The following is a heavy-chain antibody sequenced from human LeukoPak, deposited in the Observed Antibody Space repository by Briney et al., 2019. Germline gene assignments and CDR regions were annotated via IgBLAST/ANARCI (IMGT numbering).Heavy chain of an antibody. V-gene: IGHV3-7*03. CDR1: GLTFSSFW. CDR3: ARERYGNYN. CDR2: IKEDGSVK. D-gene: IGHD4-11*01. Sequence: GGSLRLSCAASGLTFSSFWMIWVRQAPGKGLEWVANIKEDGSVKNYVDSVKGRFTISRDNAKNSLFLQMNSLRAEDTAVYYCARERYGNYNWGQGTLVTVSS. J-gene: IGHJ4*02.